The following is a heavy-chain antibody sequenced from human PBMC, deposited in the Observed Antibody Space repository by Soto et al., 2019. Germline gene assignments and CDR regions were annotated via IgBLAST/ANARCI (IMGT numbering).Heavy chain of an antibody. CDR3: VSWVSAQFDY. Sequence: GGSLRLSGTTSGLTFRNHAMTCVRQAPDKGLEWVSTFSDSGVNTHYADSVKGRFTISRDNSRNTLYLQMNSLRGEDTAVYYCVSWVSAQFDYWGQGTVVTVSS. V-gene: IGHV3-23*01. J-gene: IGHJ4*02. CDR1: GLTFRNHA. CDR2: FSDSGVNT. D-gene: IGHD2-8*01.